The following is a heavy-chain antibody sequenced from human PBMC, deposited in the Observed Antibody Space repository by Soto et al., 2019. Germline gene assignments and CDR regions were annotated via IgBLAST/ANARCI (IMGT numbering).Heavy chain of an antibody. CDR2: IYPGDSDT. Sequence: PGESLKISCKGSGYSFTSYRIGWVRQMPGKGLEWMGIIYPGDSDTRYSPSFQGQVTISADKSISTAYLQWSSLKASDTAIYYCARPDRDGYDADGFDIWGQGTMVTASS. CDR3: ARPDRDGYDADGFDI. J-gene: IGHJ3*02. D-gene: IGHD5-12*01. CDR1: GYSFTSYR. V-gene: IGHV5-51*01.